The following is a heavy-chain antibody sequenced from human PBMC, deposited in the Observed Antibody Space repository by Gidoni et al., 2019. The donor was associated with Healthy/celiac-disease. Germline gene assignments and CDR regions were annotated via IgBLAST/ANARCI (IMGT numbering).Heavy chain of an antibody. D-gene: IGHD3-16*01. CDR2: ISSSSSYI. V-gene: IGHV3-21*01. J-gene: IGHJ6*03. CDR3: V. Sequence: EVQLVETGGGLVKPGGSLRLSCAASGFTFSSYSMNWVRQAPGKGLEWVSSISSSSSYIYYADSVKGRFTISRDNAKNSLYLQMNSPENVYYYYYMDVWGKGTTVTVSS. CDR1: GFTFSSYS.